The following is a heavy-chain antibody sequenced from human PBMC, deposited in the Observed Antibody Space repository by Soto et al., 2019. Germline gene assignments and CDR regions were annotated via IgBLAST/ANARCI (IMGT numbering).Heavy chain of an antibody. V-gene: IGHV3-15*01. Sequence: GGSLRLACAASGFTFSNAWMSWVRQAPGKGLEWVGRIKSKTDGGTTDYAAPVKGRFTISRDDSKNTLYLQMNSLKTEDTAVYYCTTDGSSSAYFQHWGQGTLVTVSS. D-gene: IGHD6-6*01. CDR2: IKSKTDGGTT. CDR1: GFTFSNAW. CDR3: TTDGSSSAYFQH. J-gene: IGHJ1*01.